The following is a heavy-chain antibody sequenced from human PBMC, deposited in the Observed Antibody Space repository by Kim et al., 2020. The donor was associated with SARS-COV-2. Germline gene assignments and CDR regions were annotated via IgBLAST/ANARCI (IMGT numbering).Heavy chain of an antibody. J-gene: IGHJ4*02. V-gene: IGHV4-39*07. CDR3: ARGYSYGTFGY. D-gene: IGHD5-18*01. CDR2: T. Sequence: TYYNPSLKSRVTISIDTPRNQFSLKLNSVTAADTAEYFCARGYSYGTFGYWGQGTLVTVSS.